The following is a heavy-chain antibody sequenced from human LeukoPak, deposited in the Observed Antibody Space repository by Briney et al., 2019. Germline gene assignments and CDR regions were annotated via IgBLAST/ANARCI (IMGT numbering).Heavy chain of an antibody. J-gene: IGHJ4*02. V-gene: IGHV3-30*18. Sequence: GGSLRLSCAASGFTFSSYGMHWVRQAPGKGLEWVAVISYDGSNKYYADSVKGRFTISRDSSKNTLYLQMNSLRAEDTAVYYCAKERGYCSGGSCYDSLDYWGQGTLVTVSS. D-gene: IGHD2-15*01. CDR1: GFTFSSYG. CDR3: AKERGYCSGGSCYDSLDY. CDR2: ISYDGSNK.